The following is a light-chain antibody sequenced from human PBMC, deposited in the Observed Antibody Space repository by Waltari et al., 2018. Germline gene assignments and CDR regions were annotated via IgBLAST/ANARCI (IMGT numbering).Light chain of an antibody. CDR1: QSLLHSDGKTY. V-gene: IGKV2-29*03. CDR3: MQGIHLLFT. CDR2: EFS. J-gene: IGKJ3*01. Sequence: DIVMTQTPLSLSVTPGQPASISCKSSQSLLHSDGKTYLYWYLQKPGQSPQLLIYEFSRRFSGVPDRFSGSGSGTDFTLKISRVEAEDVGVYYCMQGIHLLFTFGPGTKVDIK.